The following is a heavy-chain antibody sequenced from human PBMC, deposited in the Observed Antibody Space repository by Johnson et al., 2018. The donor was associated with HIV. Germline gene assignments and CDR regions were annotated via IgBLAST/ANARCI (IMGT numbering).Heavy chain of an antibody. CDR3: ARDDSSGYDAFDI. Sequence: QVQLVESGGGVVQPGRSLRLSCAASGFTFSSYAMHWVRQAPGKGLEWVAVISYDGSNKYYADSVKGRFTISRDNSKNTLYLQMNSLRAEDTAVYYCARDDSSGYDAFDIWGQGTIVTVSS. CDR1: GFTFSSYA. CDR2: ISYDGSNK. D-gene: IGHD3-22*01. J-gene: IGHJ3*02. V-gene: IGHV3-30*14.